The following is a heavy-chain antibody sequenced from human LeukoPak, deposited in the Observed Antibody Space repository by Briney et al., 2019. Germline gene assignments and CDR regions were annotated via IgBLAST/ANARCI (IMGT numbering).Heavy chain of an antibody. CDR3: AKASRLLHGSGSYPGYFDY. J-gene: IGHJ4*02. CDR1: GFTFSSYA. CDR2: ISGSGDST. Sequence: GGSLRLSCAASGFTFSSYAMNWVRQAPGKGLEWVSSISGSGDSTYYADSVKGRFTISRDNSKNTLYLQMNSLRAEDTAVYYCAKASRLLHGSGSYPGYFDYWGQGTLVTVSS. V-gene: IGHV3-23*01. D-gene: IGHD3-10*01.